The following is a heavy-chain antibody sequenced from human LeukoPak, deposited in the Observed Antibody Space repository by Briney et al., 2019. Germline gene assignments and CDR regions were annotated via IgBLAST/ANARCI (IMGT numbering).Heavy chain of an antibody. CDR3: AKPLGYCSSSSCFQYYYYGMDV. Sequence: GGSLRLSCAASGFTFSSYAMSCVRQAPGKGLEWVSAISGSGGSTYYADSVKGRFTISRDNYMNTLYLQMNSLRAEDTAVYYCAKPLGYCSSSSCFQYYYYGMDVWGKGTTVTVSS. J-gene: IGHJ6*04. D-gene: IGHD2-2*01. CDR2: ISGSGGST. CDR1: GFTFSSYA. V-gene: IGHV3-23*01.